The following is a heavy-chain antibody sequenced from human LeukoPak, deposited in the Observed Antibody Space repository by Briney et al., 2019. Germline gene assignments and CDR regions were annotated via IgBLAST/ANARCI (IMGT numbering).Heavy chain of an antibody. CDR3: ARDGGGGWYLKYYFDY. CDR2: INPNSGGT. Sequence: AAVKLSCTASGYTFTGYYMHWVRQAPGQGLERMGWINPNSGGTNYAQKFQGRVTMTRDTSISTAYMELSRLRSDDTAVYYCARDGGGGWYLKYYFDYWGQGTLVTVSS. CDR1: GYTFTGYY. J-gene: IGHJ4*02. D-gene: IGHD6-19*01. V-gene: IGHV1-2*02.